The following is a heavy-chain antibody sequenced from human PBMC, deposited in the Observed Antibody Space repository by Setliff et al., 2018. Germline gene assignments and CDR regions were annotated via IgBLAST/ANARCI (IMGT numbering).Heavy chain of an antibody. CDR1: GASIGNFY. V-gene: IGHV4-59*01. CDR2: VHFTGST. CDR3: ARKVEQWLTPHFDY. J-gene: IGHJ4*02. D-gene: IGHD6-19*01. Sequence: PSETLSLTCNVSGASIGNFYWTWIRQPPGKGLEWIGYVHFTGSTNYNPSLKSRVTMSVDVSKSQFSLRLSSVTAADTAVYYCARKVEQWLTPHFDYWGQGALVTVS.